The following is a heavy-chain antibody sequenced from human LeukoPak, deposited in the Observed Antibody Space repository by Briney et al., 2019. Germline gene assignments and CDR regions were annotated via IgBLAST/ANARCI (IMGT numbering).Heavy chain of an antibody. V-gene: IGHV4-38-2*02. CDR2: IHHSGST. J-gene: IGHJ4*02. D-gene: IGHD1-26*01. CDR1: GYSISSGYY. Sequence: SETLSLTCTVSGYSISSGYYWGWIRQPPGKGLEWIGSIHHSGSTNYNPSLKSRVTISVDTSKNQFSLQLTSVTAADTAVYFCARYSGNFPVDYWGQGTLVTVSS. CDR3: ARYSGNFPVDY.